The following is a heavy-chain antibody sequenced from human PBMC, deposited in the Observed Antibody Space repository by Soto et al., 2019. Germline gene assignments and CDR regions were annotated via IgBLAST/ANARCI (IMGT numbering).Heavy chain of an antibody. CDR3: ARSRLTDYSIDY. V-gene: IGHV1-2*02. CDR1: GYTFTGYY. Sequence: AASVKVSCKPSGYTFTGYYIHWVRQAPGQGLEWMGWINPNSGATNYALKFQGRVTMTRDTSISAAYMELNSLTSDDTAVYYCARSRLTDYSIDYWGQGTLVTVSS. CDR2: INPNSGAT. J-gene: IGHJ4*02. D-gene: IGHD4-4*01.